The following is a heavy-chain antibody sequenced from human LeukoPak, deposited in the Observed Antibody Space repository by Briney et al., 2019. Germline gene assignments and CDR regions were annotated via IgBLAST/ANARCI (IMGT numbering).Heavy chain of an antibody. CDR3: ARAFTARWDIVLMVYANVIDY. D-gene: IGHD2-8*01. CDR2: INPNSGGT. Sequence: ASVKVSCKASGYTFTGYYMHWVRQAPGQGLEWMGRINPNSGGTNYAQKFQGRVTMTRDTSISTAYMELSRLRSDDTAVYYCARAFTARWDIVLMVYANVIDYWGQGILVTVSS. V-gene: IGHV1-2*06. J-gene: IGHJ4*02. CDR1: GYTFTGYY.